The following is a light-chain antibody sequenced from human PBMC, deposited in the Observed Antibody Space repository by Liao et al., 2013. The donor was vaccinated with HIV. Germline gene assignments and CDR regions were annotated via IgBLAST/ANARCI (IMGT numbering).Light chain of an antibody. J-gene: IGLJ2*01. V-gene: IGLV3-21*01. Sequence: SYVVTQPPSVSVAPGETATITCGGNYIGNKGVYWYQQKPGQAPVMVISYDSDRPSGIPERFSGSNSGNTATLTLSRVEAGDEADYYCQVWDSSSDRGVFGGGTKLTVL. CDR1: YIGNKG. CDR3: QVWDSSSDRGV. CDR2: YDS.